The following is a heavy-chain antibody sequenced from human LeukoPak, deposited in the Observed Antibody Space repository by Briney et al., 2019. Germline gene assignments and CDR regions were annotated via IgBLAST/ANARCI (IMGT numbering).Heavy chain of an antibody. J-gene: IGHJ4*02. CDR1: GFTFSSYG. V-gene: IGHV3-30*18. CDR3: AKDLSPWLQRGIADY. Sequence: GRSLRLSCAASGFTFSSYGMHWVRQAPGKGLEWVAVISYDGSNKYYADSVKGRFTISRDNSKNTLYLQMISLRAEDTAVYYCAKDLSPWLQRGIADYWGQGTLVTVSS. D-gene: IGHD5-24*01. CDR2: ISYDGSNK.